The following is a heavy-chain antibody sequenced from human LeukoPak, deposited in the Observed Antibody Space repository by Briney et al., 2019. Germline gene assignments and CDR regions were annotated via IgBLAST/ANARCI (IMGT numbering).Heavy chain of an antibody. CDR1: GGSFSGYY. Sequence: SETLSLTCAVYGGSFSGYYWGWIRQPPGKGLEWIGEINHSGSTNYNPSLRSRVTISVDTSKNQFSLKLSSVTAADTAVYYCARGQFYGSGSYPTYYYYYYGMDVWGQGTTVTVSS. CDR3: ARGQFYGSGSYPTYYYYYYGMDV. J-gene: IGHJ6*02. V-gene: IGHV4-34*01. D-gene: IGHD3-10*01. CDR2: INHSGST.